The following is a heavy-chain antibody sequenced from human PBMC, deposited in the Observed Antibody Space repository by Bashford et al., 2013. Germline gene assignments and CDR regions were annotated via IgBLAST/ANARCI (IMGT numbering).Heavy chain of an antibody. CDR1: GYSFTTYD. V-gene: IGHV1-8*02. J-gene: IGHJ4*02. D-gene: IGHD5-24*01. CDR2: MNPRSGNT. CDR3: ARHQLGTDY. Sequence: VASVKVSCKASGYSFTTYDINWVRQATGQGPEWMGWMNPRSGNTGYVQKFQGRVTMTRSTSTSTAYMELSSLTSEDTAVYYCARHQLGTDYWGQGTLVTVSS.